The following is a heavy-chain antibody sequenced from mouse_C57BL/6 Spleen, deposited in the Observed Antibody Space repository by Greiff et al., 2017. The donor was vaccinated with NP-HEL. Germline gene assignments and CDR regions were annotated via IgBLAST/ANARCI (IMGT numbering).Heavy chain of an antibody. J-gene: IGHJ3*01. CDR3: AGSYARGFAY. V-gene: IGHV6-3*01. CDR1: GFTFSNYW. D-gene: IGHD2-12*01. Sequence: EVQVVESGGGLVQPGGSMKLSCVASGFTFSNYWMNWVRQSPEKGLEWVAQIRFNSDNYATHHAVSVKGRFTISRDDTKGSVYLQRNKLRAEETEIYYSAGSYARGFAYWGQGTLVTVSA. CDR2: IRFNSDNYAT.